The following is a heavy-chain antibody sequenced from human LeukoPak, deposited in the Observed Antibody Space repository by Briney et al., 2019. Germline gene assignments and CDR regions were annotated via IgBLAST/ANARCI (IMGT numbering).Heavy chain of an antibody. D-gene: IGHD6-19*01. CDR1: GYTFTNYH. J-gene: IGHJ4*02. Sequence: ASVKVSCKASGYTFTNYHMHWVRQAPGQGLEWMGMITHSDGSTNYAQKFQGRVTMTRDMSTSTVYMELSSLISEDTAVYYCARVGGWYRYFFDYWGQGTLLTVSS. CDR3: ARVGGWYRYFFDY. V-gene: IGHV1-46*01. CDR2: ITHSDGST.